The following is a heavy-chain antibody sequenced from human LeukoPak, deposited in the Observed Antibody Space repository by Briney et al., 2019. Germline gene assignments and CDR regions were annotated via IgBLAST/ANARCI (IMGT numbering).Heavy chain of an antibody. CDR1: GGSFSGYY. Sequence: SETLSLTCAVYGGSFSGYYWSWIRQPPGKGLEWIGEINHSGSTNYNPSLKSRVTISVDTSKNQFSLKVTSVTAADTAVYYCARDSGTTGEVKFDPWGQGTLVTVSS. D-gene: IGHD3-10*01. CDR3: ARDSGTTGEVKFDP. CDR2: INHSGST. J-gene: IGHJ5*02. V-gene: IGHV4-34*01.